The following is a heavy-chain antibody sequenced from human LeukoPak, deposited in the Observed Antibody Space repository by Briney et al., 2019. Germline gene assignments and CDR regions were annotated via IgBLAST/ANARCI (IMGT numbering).Heavy chain of an antibody. CDR1: GFTLSSYA. Sequence: PGGSLRLSCAASGFTLSSYAMHWVRQAPGKGLEWVAVISYDGSNKYYADAVKGRFTISSDNSKNTLYLQMNSLRAEDTAVYYCARSGRAVAVFDYWGQGTLVTVSS. V-gene: IGHV3-30*04. D-gene: IGHD6-19*01. J-gene: IGHJ4*02. CDR2: ISYDGSNK. CDR3: ARSGRAVAVFDY.